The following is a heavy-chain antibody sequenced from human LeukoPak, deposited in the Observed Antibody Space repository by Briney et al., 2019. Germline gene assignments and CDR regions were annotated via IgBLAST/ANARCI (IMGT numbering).Heavy chain of an antibody. CDR3: AKAQGLERRFYYYGMDV. CDR1: GFTFSSYA. J-gene: IGHJ6*02. CDR2: ISYDGSNK. D-gene: IGHD1-1*01. Sequence: GGSLRLSCAASGFTFSSYAMHWVRQAPGKGLEWVAVISYDGSNKYYADSVKGRFTISRDNSKNTLYLQMNSLRAEDTAVYYCAKAQGLERRFYYYGMDVWGQGTTVTVSS. V-gene: IGHV3-30-3*01.